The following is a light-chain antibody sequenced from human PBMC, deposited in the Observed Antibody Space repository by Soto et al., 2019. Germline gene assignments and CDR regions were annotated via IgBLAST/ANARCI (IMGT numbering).Light chain of an antibody. CDR3: QQYENYWT. J-gene: IGKJ1*01. Sequence: DIQMTQPPSTLSASVGDRVTITCRASQTISSWLAWYQQKPGKAPKLLIYDASNLESGVPSRFSGSGSGTEFTLTISSLQPEDFGIYYCQQYENYWTFGQGTKVDIK. CDR1: QTISSW. V-gene: IGKV1-5*01. CDR2: DAS.